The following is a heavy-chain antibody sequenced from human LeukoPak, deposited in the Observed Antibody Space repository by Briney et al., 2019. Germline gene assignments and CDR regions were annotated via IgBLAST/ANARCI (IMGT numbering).Heavy chain of an antibody. Sequence: PGGSLRLSCAASGFTFSSYWMSWVRQAPGKGLEWVANIKPEGKEKFYVDSVKGRFTISRDNAKSTLYLQMNSLRAEDTAVYYCASSTQISKYADYWGQGALVTVSS. D-gene: IGHD2-2*01. CDR1: GFTFSSYW. CDR2: IKPEGKEK. J-gene: IGHJ4*02. V-gene: IGHV3-7*02. CDR3: ASSTQISKYADY.